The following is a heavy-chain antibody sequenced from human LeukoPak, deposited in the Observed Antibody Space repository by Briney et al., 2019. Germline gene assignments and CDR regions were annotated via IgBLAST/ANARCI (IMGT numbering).Heavy chain of an antibody. D-gene: IGHD3-3*01. CDR1: GYTFTSYG. CDR3: ARGDSDFWSAYPPDV. Sequence: ASVKVSCKASGYTFTSYGISWVRQAPGQGLEWMGWISAYNGNTNYAQKLQGRVTMTTDTSTSTAYMELRSLRSDDTAVYYCARGDSDFWSAYPPDVWGQGTTVTVSS. J-gene: IGHJ6*02. V-gene: IGHV1-18*01. CDR2: ISAYNGNT.